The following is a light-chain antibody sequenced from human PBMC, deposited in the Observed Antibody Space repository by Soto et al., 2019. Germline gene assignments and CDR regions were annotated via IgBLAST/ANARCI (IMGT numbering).Light chain of an antibody. Sequence: QPVLTQSPSASASLGASVKLTCTLSSGHSSYAIAWHQQQPEKGPRYLMKLNSDGSHSKGDGIPDRFSGSRSGAERYLTISSLQSEDEADYYCQTWGTGMVFGGGTKLTVL. V-gene: IGLV4-69*01. CDR3: QTWGTGMV. J-gene: IGLJ2*01. CDR1: SGHSSYA. CDR2: LNSDGSH.